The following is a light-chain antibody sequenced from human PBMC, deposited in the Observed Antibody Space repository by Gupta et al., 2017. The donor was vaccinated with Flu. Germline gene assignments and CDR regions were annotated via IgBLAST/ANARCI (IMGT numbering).Light chain of an antibody. CDR2: GAS. CDR3: QQYNAGPVWK. J-gene: IGKJ1*01. CDR1: QSVSSN. V-gene: IGKV3-15*01. Sequence: ATLSVSPGERATLSCRASQSVSSNLAWYQQKPGKAPRLRIYGASTRPTGIPGRFRGTGSXTEXTLTISXLQSEDCGVYYWQQYNAGPVWKFGXGTKVEIK.